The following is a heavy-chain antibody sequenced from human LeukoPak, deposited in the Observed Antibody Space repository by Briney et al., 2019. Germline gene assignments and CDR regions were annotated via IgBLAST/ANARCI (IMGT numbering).Heavy chain of an antibody. V-gene: IGHV1-69*01. CDR3: ARDLSPRTPMVRGVISDWFDP. J-gene: IGHJ5*02. CDR1: GGTFSSYA. D-gene: IGHD3-10*01. Sequence: SVKVFCKASGGTFSSYAISWVRQAPGQGLEWMEGIIPIFGTANYAQKFQGRVTITADESTSTAYMELSSLRSEDTAVYYCARDLSPRTPMVRGVISDWFDPWGQGTLVTVSS. CDR2: IIPIFGTA.